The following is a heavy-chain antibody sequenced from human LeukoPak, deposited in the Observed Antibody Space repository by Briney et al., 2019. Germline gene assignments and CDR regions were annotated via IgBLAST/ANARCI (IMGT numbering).Heavy chain of an antibody. CDR1: GITFINHA. J-gene: IGHJ4*02. Sequence: GGSLRLSCAASGITFINHAMDWVRQAPGKGLEWVAVISYDGSDTYYADSVKGRFTISRDNSKSTLYLQMNSLRVDDTAVYYCARNPGVGSSWYRLHYWGQGTLVTVSS. V-gene: IGHV3-30-3*01. CDR2: ISYDGSDT. CDR3: ARNPGVGSSWYRLHY. D-gene: IGHD6-13*01.